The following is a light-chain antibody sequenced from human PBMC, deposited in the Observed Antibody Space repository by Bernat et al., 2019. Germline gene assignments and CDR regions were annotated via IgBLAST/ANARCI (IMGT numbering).Light chain of an antibody. V-gene: IGKV2-28*01. CDR3: MQRLQTPIT. J-gene: IGKJ5*01. CDR1: QSLLHSNGNKY. Sequence: DVVVTQSPLSLPVTPGEAASISCNSSQSLLHSNGNKYLDWYLQRAGQSPQLLIYLSSNRASGVPHRFSGSGSGTEFTLQISRVEAEDVGVYYCMQRLQTPITCGQGTRLDIK. CDR2: LSS.